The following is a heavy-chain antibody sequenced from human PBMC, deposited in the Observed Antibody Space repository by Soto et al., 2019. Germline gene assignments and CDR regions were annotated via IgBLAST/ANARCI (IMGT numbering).Heavy chain of an antibody. CDR2: ISSSSSYI. D-gene: IGHD6-13*01. CDR1: GFTFSSYS. Sequence: EVQLVESGGGLVKPGGSLRLSCAASGFTFSSYSMNWVRQAPGKGLEWVSSISSSSSYIYYADSVKGRFTISRDNAKNSLYLEVNSLRAEDTAVYYCAREGIAAALDYWGQGTLVTVSS. V-gene: IGHV3-21*01. CDR3: AREGIAAALDY. J-gene: IGHJ4*02.